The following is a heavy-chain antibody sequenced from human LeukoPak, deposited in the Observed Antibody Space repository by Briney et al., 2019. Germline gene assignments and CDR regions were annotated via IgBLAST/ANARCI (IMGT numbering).Heavy chain of an antibody. CDR2: INGDGSDT. J-gene: IGHJ4*02. V-gene: IGHV3-74*01. CDR1: GFTFSSYW. D-gene: IGHD3-10*01. CDR3: AKGPSYWDC. Sequence: GGSLRLSCAASGFTFSSYWMHWVRQVPGKGLLYVSRINGDGSDTAYADSVKGRFTISRDNSKNTLYLQMNSLRAEDTAVYYCAKGPSYWDCWGRGTLVTVSS.